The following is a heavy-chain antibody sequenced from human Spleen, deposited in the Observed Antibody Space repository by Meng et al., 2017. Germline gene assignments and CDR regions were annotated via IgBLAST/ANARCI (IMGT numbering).Heavy chain of an antibody. Sequence: LLRSRAEVKEPEASVKLCCKSSGDTFAAYWIHWLRQAPGQGLEWMGRIDPNNDHTQYAQNFQGRVTMTSDTSISTVYMELNGLRSDDTAVYYCARDEDISAAGKLFGDYWGQGTLVTVSS. J-gene: IGHJ4*02. V-gene: IGHV1-2*06. CDR3: ARDEDISAAGKLFGDY. D-gene: IGHD6-13*01. CDR2: IDPNNDHT. CDR1: GDTFAAYW.